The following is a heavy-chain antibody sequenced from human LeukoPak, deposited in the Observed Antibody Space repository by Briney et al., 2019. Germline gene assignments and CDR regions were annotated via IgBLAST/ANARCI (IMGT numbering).Heavy chain of an antibody. CDR1: GVSITNYY. J-gene: IGHJ3*01. CDR2: IYFTGNT. D-gene: IGHD3-22*01. Sequence: SETLSLTCTVPGVSITNYYWSWIRQPPGEGLEWIAYIYFTGNTDYNPSLKSRVTISVDTSKNQFSLKLTSVTAADTALYYCARFSDSPISAFDLWGQGTMVTVSS. V-gene: IGHV4-59*01. CDR3: ARFSDSPISAFDL.